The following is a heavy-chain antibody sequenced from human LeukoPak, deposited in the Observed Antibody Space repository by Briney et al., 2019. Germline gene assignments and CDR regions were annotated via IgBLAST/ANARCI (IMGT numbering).Heavy chain of an antibody. V-gene: IGHV1-2*02. J-gene: IGHJ5*02. D-gene: IGHD2-8*01. CDR3: ARDRGYCTNGMYWFDP. CDR2: INTNSGDI. CDR1: GYTFTAYY. Sequence: ASVKVSCKASGYTFTAYYIHWVRQAPGQGLEWMGWINTNSGDIKFAQKFQGRVTMTSDTSTTTAYMELGRLISDDTAVYYCARDRGYCTNGMYWFDPWGQGTLVTVSS.